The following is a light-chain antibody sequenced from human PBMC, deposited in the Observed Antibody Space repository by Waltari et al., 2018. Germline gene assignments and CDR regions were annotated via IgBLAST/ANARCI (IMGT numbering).Light chain of an antibody. J-gene: IGKJ4*01. V-gene: IGKV2D-29*01. CDR3: MQTVQLPVT. CDR1: QSLLPSDGKAY. Sequence: LVMTQTPLSLSVTPGQPASISCKSSQSLLPSDGKAYLFWYLQKPGQPPQLLIYEISNRVSGGPARFSGSGSGTDFTLKISRVEAEDVGVYYCMQTVQLPVTFGGGTKVEIK. CDR2: EIS.